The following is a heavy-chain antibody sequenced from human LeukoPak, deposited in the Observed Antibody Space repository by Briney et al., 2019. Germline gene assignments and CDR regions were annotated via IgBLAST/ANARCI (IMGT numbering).Heavy chain of an antibody. CDR1: GYTFPSYG. CDR3: ARTSHYVDIAATIPYGIYYFDY. V-gene: IGHV1-18*01. CDR2: ISPYNAKT. D-gene: IGHD5-12*01. J-gene: IGHJ4*02. Sequence: ASVKVSCKASGYTFPSYGITWVRQAPGQGLEWMGWISPYNAKTHYPQKLQGRVTMTTDTSTSTAYMELRSLRSDDTAVYYCARTSHYVDIAATIPYGIYYFDYWGQGTLVTVSS.